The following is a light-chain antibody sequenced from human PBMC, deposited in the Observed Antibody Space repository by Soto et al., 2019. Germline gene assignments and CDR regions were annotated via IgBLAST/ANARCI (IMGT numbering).Light chain of an antibody. V-gene: IGKV3-15*01. CDR1: QSVTYK. J-gene: IGKJ1*01. CDR2: DAS. CDR3: QHYSTWLWT. Sequence: EIVMTQSPGTLSVSPGERATLSCRASQSVTYKLAWYQQKPGQAPRLLIYDASTRATGIPARFSGSGSGTEFTLTISSLQSEDSAVYYCQHYSTWLWTFGQGTKLEVK.